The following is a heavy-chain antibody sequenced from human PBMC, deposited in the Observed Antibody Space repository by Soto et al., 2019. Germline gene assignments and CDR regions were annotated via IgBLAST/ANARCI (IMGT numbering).Heavy chain of an antibody. CDR1: GFTSSDHY. Sequence: EVELVESGGGLVQAGGSLRVSCGDSGFTSSDHYMDCVRQAPGKGLEWVGRTANKRSRYTTEYAASVKGRFIISRDDSKNSVYLQMHSLKIEDMAVYYCARAGFGHGLDVWGQGTTVTVSS. CDR2: TANKRSRYTT. D-gene: IGHD3-16*01. V-gene: IGHV3-72*01. CDR3: ARAGFGHGLDV. J-gene: IGHJ6*02.